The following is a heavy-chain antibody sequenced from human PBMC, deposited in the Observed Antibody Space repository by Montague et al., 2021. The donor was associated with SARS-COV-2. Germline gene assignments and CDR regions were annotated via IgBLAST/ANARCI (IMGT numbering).Heavy chain of an antibody. V-gene: IGHV4-59*01. D-gene: IGHD3-10*01. J-gene: IGHJ4*02. CDR2: MYYDGSP. CDR3: ATDYGSGSYFDY. Sequence: SETLSLTCTVSGGSISIYYWSWIRQPPGKGLEWIGYMYYDGSPKYNPSLRGRVTISVDKSKNQCSLKLSSVTAADTAVYYCATDYGSGSYFDYWRQGSLVTVSS. CDR1: GGSISIYY.